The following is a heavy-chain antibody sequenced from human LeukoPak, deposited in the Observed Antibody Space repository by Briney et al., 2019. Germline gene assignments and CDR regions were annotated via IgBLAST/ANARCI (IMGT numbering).Heavy chain of an antibody. CDR1: GYTFTGYY. D-gene: IGHD3-10*01. V-gene: IGHV1-2*02. Sequence: GASVKVSCKASGYTFTGYYMHWVRQAPGQGLEWMGWINPNSGGANYAQKFQGRVTMTRDTSISTVYMELSSLRSDDTAVYYCARDYGSGSYYNVKARDAFDIWGQGTMVTVSS. CDR2: INPNSGGA. J-gene: IGHJ3*02. CDR3: ARDYGSGSYYNVKARDAFDI.